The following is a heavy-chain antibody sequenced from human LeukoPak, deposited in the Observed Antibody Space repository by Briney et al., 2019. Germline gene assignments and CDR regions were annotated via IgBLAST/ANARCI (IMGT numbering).Heavy chain of an antibody. J-gene: IGHJ3*02. CDR2: IYYSGST. D-gene: IGHD2/OR15-2a*01. CDR1: GGSISSYY. V-gene: IGHV4-59*08. Sequence: SETLSLTCTVSGGSISSYYWSWIRQPPGKGLEWIGYIYYSGSTNYNPSLKSRVTISVDTSKNQFSLKLASVTAADTAVYYCARPAYDTTYDAFEMWGQGTMVTVSS. CDR3: ARPAYDTTYDAFEM.